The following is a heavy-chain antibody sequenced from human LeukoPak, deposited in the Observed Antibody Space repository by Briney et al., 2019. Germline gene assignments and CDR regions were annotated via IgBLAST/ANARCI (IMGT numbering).Heavy chain of an antibody. CDR1: GSIFTDAW. V-gene: IGHV3-15*01. Sequence: GGSLRLSCAASGSIFTDAWMSWVRQIPVKGLEWVGRIKCRADGETTDYATFVKGRFTISRDNSKNTLYLQMSSLRAEDTAVYYCARDRVCSWGVCAYYYGMDVWGQGTTVTVSS. CDR2: IKCRADGETT. CDR3: ARDRVCSWGVCAYYYGMDV. J-gene: IGHJ6*02. D-gene: IGHD6-13*01.